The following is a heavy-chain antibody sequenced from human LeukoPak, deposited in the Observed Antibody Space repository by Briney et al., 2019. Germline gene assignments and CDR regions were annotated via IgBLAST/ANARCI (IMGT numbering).Heavy chain of an antibody. J-gene: IGHJ4*02. Sequence: SSETLSLTCTVSGGSISSGSYYWSWIRQPAGKGLEWIGRIYTSGSTNYNPSLKSRVTISVDTSKNQFSLKLSAVTAADTAVYYCARDPDYWGQGTLVTVSS. CDR2: IYTSGST. CDR3: ARDPDY. CDR1: GGSISSGSYY. V-gene: IGHV4-61*02.